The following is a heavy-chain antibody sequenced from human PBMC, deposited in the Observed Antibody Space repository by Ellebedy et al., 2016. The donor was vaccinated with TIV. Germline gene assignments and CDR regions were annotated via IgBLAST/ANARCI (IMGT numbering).Heavy chain of an antibody. D-gene: IGHD2-21*01. CDR1: GFTFSNYA. CDR3: ARGRGPVVPYYFDY. CDR2: IWFDGSSQ. V-gene: IGHV3-33*01. J-gene: IGHJ4*02. Sequence: GGSLRLSXAASGFTFSNYAMHWVRQAPGKGLEWVALIWFDGSSQYYADSVKGRFTISRDNSMNTLYLQMNSLRAEDTAVYYCARGRGPVVPYYFDYWGQGTLVTVSS.